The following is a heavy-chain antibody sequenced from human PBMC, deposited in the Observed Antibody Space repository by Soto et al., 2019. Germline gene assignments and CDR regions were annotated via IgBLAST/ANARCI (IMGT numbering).Heavy chain of an antibody. V-gene: IGHV1-8*01. CDR2: MNPNSGNT. J-gene: IGHJ4*02. CDR3: ARGWAGILGIAAAGTEGTGDY. CDR1: GYTFTSYD. D-gene: IGHD6-13*01. Sequence: ASVKVSCKASGYTFTSYDINWVRQATGQGLEWMGWMNPNSGNTGYAQKFQGRVTMTRNTSISTAYMELSSLRSEDTAVYYCARGWAGILGIAAAGTEGTGDYWGQGTLVTVSS.